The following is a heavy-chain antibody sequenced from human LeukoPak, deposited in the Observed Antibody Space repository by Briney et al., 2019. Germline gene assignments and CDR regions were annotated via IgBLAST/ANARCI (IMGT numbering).Heavy chain of an antibody. CDR2: IYPDDSDT. CDR1: GYSFTNHW. CDR3: AGEAGISVAGTPWFDP. Sequence: GESLKISCKGSGYSFTNHWIGWVRQMPGKGLEWMGIIYPDDSDTRYSPSFQGQVTISADKSISTAYLQWSSLKSSDTAMYYCAGEAGISVAGTPWFDPWGQGTLVTVSS. V-gene: IGHV5-51*01. D-gene: IGHD6-19*01. J-gene: IGHJ5*02.